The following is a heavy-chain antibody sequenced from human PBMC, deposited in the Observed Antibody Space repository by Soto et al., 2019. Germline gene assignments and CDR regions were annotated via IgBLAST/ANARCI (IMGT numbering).Heavy chain of an antibody. CDR2: ISSSSSTI. V-gene: IGHV3-48*02. CDR3: ATPLRVPYGMAV. J-gene: IGHJ6*02. CDR1: GFTFSSYW. Sequence: GGSLRLSCEASGFTFSSYWMSWVRQAPGKGLEWVSYISSSSSTIYYADSVKGRFTISRDNAKNSLYLQMNSLRDEDTAVYYCATPLRVPYGMAVWGQGTTVPVCS.